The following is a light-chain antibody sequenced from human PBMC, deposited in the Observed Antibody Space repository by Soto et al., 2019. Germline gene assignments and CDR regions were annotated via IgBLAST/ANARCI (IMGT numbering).Light chain of an antibody. J-gene: IGKJ4*01. V-gene: IGKV3-11*01. CDR3: QHRTSWPLT. CDR1: QSLGGS. CDR2: GGS. Sequence: EIVLTQSRATLSLSAGERATLSCRASQSLGGSLAWYQQKPGQAPRLLIYGGSTRATGIPARFSGSGSGTDFTLTISGLESEDFAVYYCQHRTSWPLTFGGGTRVEI.